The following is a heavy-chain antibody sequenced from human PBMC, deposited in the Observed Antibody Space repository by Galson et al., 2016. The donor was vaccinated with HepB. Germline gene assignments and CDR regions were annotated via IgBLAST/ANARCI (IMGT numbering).Heavy chain of an antibody. CDR3: ARDGSAAGTSLDY. V-gene: IGHV4-39*07. J-gene: IGHJ4*02. D-gene: IGHD6-13*01. CDR1: GGSISSSGDY. CDR2: IYYSGST. Sequence: ETLSLTCTVSGGSISSSGDYWGCIRQPPGKGLEWIGNIYYSGSTYYNPSLKSRVTISVDTSKNQFSLKLSSVTAADTAVYYCARDGSAAGTSLDYWGQGTLVTVSS.